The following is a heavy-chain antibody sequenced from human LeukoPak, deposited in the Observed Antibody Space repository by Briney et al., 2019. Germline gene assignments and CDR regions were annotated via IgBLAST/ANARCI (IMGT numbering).Heavy chain of an antibody. CDR3: ARGQWQGFHGY. J-gene: IGHJ4*02. CDR1: GGSISSSSYY. CDR2: IYHSGNT. D-gene: IGHD6-19*01. V-gene: IGHV4-39*01. Sequence: SETLSLTCTVSGGSISSSSYYWGWIRQPPGKGLEWIGNIYHSGNTYYNPSLKSRVTVSVDTSKNQFSLKLSSVTAADTAVYYCARGQWQGFHGYWGQGTLVTVSS.